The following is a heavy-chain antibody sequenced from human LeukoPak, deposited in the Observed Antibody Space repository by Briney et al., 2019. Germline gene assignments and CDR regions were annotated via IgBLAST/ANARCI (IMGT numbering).Heavy chain of an antibody. Sequence: SQTLSLTCALSGDIVSSNSAAWNWVRQSPSRGLEWLGRTYYRSKWISDYALSVKSRITINADTPKNQFSLQLNSVTPEDTAVYYCARKGTVTTPFDYWGQGILVTVSS. CDR1: GDIVSSNSAA. V-gene: IGHV6-1*01. D-gene: IGHD4-11*01. CDR3: ARKGTVTTPFDY. CDR2: TYYRSKWIS. J-gene: IGHJ4*02.